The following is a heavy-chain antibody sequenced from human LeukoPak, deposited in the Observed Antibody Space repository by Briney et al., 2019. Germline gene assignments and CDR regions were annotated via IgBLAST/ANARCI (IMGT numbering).Heavy chain of an antibody. CDR1: GFTFSNAW. Sequence: PGGSLRLSCAASGFTFSNAWMSWVRQAPGKGLEWVGRIESKTDGGTTDYAAPVKGRFTISRDDSKSTLYLQMNSLKTEDTAVYYCTTDGTMVRGVIDYYYYGMDVWGQGTTVTVSS. CDR2: IESKTDGGTT. V-gene: IGHV3-15*04. J-gene: IGHJ6*02. D-gene: IGHD3-10*01. CDR3: TTDGTMVRGVIDYYYYGMDV.